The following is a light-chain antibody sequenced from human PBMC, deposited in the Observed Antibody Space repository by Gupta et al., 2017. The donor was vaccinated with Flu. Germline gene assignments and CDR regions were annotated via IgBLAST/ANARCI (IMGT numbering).Light chain of an antibody. V-gene: IGLV3-1*01. CDR1: KLGDKF. CDR3: QAWDSGTVV. Sequence: SYELTQSPSVSVSPGQTGSVTCTGNKLGDKFACWYQQKPGQSPVLVIYENTKRPSGIPERFSGSSSGNTATLTISGTQAMDEDYYYCQAWDSGTVVFGGGTKLTVL. J-gene: IGLJ2*01. CDR2: ENT.